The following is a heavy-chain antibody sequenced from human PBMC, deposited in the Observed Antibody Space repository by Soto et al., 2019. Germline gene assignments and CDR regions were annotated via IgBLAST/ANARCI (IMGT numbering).Heavy chain of an antibody. Sequence: GGSLRLSXAASGFTFGTTDMSWVRQAPGEGLEWVSTIDGSGGITYYADSVKGRFTISRDNSRNTVYLQMNSLRGDDTALYYCVKNSGWFNTWGQGALVTVSS. D-gene: IGHD3-10*01. CDR2: IDGSGGIT. CDR3: VKNSGWFNT. J-gene: IGHJ5*02. V-gene: IGHV3-23*01. CDR1: GFTFGTTD.